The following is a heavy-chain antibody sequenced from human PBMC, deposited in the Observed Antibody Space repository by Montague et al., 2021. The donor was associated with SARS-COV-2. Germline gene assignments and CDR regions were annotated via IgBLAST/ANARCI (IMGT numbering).Heavy chain of an antibody. D-gene: IGHD3-3*01. J-gene: IGHJ6*02. Sequence: SETLSLTCIVSGGSVSSGSYYWSWIRQPPGKGLEWIGYIYYSTSTNYNPAIKSRVTISVDTSKNQFSLKLSSVTAAATAVYDCARDPWRITIFGVVTRYGVDVWGQGTTVTVSS. CDR3: ARDPWRITIFGVVTRYGVDV. CDR2: IYYSTST. V-gene: IGHV4-61*01. CDR1: GGSVSSGSYY.